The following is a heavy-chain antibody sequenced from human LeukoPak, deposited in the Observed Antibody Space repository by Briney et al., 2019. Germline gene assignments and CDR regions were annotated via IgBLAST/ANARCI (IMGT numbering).Heavy chain of an antibody. CDR1: GGSLSSYY. V-gene: IGHV4-59*01. J-gene: IGHJ2*01. CDR3: ARDGAPVSPGYFDL. Sequence: PSETLSLTCTVSGGSLSSYYWSWIRQPPGKGLEWIGYIYYSGSTSYNPSLKSRVTISVDTSKNQFSLKLSSVTAAHTAVYYCARDGAPVSPGYFDLWGRGTLVTVSS. D-gene: IGHD4/OR15-4a*01. CDR2: IYYSGST.